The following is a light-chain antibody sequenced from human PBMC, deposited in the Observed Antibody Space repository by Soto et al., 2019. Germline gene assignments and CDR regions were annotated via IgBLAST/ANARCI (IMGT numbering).Light chain of an antibody. CDR2: DVS. CDR1: SSDVGGYNY. J-gene: IGLJ1*01. Sequence: QSVLTQAASVSGSPGQSISISCTGTSSDVGGYNYVSWYQQHPGKAPKLMIYDVSNRPSGVSNRFSGSKSGNTASLTISGLRAEDEADYYCSSYTSSSTSVFGTGTKVTVL. V-gene: IGLV2-14*01. CDR3: SSYTSSSTSV.